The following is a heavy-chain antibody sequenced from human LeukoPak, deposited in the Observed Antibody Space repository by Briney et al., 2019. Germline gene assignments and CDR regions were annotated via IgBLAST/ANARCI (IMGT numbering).Heavy chain of an antibody. CDR3: ARHVATTVTRGYSCHPMDV. CDR2: IAPSGGA. D-gene: IGHD4-17*01. J-gene: IGHJ6*03. Sequence: SETLSLTCTASGASISTYYWSWIRQPPGEGLEWIAYIAPSGGAVYNPSLNSRLTVSVDTSKNQFSLKLNSVTAADTAVYYCARHVATTVTRGYSCHPMDVWGKGTTVSVFS. V-gene: IGHV4-4*09. CDR1: GASISTYY.